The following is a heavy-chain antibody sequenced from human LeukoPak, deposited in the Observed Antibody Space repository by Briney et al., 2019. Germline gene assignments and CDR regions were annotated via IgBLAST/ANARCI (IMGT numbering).Heavy chain of an antibody. CDR2: INSDGSST. V-gene: IGHV3-74*01. CDR3: VQLSVRYY. D-gene: IGHD5-18*01. CDR1: GFTFSSYS. J-gene: IGHJ4*02. Sequence: PGGSLRLSCAGSGFTFSSYSMNWVRQAPGKGLVWVSGINSDGSSTSYADSVKGRFTISRDNAKNTLYLQMNSLRAEDTAVYYCVQLSVRYYWGQGTLVTVSS.